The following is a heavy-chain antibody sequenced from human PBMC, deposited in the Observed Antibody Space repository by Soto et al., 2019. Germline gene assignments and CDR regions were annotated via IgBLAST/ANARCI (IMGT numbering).Heavy chain of an antibody. CDR1: GFNFPTFW. CDR2: IYPDDSDT. D-gene: IGHD2-15*01. J-gene: IGHJ4*02. CDR3: ARKGAGWFL. V-gene: IGHV5-51*01. Sequence: GESLKISCKHSGFNFPTFWIAWVRQMPGKGLEWMGTIYPDDSDTRYSPSFQGQVTISADKSIHTAYLQWSSLKASDTAMYYCARKGAGWFLWGQGTLVTVSS.